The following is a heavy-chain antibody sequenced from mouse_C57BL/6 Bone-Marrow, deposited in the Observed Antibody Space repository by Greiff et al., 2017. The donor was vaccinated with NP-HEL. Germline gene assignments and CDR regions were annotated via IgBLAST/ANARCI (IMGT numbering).Heavy chain of an antibody. CDR1: GFTFTDYY. D-gene: IGHD2-1*01. CDR3: ASYGHYDY. CDR2: IRNKANGYTT. J-gene: IGHJ2*01. V-gene: IGHV7-3*01. Sequence: EVQRVESGGGLVQPGGSLSLSCAASGFTFTDYYMSWVRQPPGKALEWLGFIRNKANGYTTEYSASVKGRFTISSDNSQSILYLQMDALRAEDSATYYCASYGHYDYWGQGTTLTVSS.